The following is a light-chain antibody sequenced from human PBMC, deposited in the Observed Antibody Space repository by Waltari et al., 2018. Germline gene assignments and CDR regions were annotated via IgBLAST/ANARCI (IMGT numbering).Light chain of an antibody. CDR1: QSINNY. Sequence: DIQLTPSPSSLSASVGDRVPITCRASQSINNYVNWYQQKPGTAPKLLIYAASRLESGVPSRFSGSGSGTDYTLTISGLQPEDFATYYCHQSYSSHSFGQGTKLGVK. J-gene: IGKJ2*03. V-gene: IGKV1-39*01. CDR2: AAS. CDR3: HQSYSSHS.